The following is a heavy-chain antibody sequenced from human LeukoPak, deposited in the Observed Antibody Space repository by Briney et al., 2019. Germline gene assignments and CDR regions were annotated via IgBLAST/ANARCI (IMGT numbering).Heavy chain of an antibody. CDR3: AKDTVGATDSLFDY. CDR2: ISGSGGST. CDR1: GFTLSSYA. J-gene: IGHJ4*02. Sequence: PGGSLRLSCAASGFTLSSYAMSWVRQAPGKGLEWVSAISGSGGSTYYADSVKGRFTISRDNSKNTLYLQMNSLRAEDTAVYYCAKDTVGATDSLFDYWGQGTLVTVSS. D-gene: IGHD1-26*01. V-gene: IGHV3-23*01.